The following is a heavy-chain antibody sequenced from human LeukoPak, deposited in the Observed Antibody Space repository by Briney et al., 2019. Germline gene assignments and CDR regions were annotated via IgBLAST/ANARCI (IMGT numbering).Heavy chain of an antibody. CDR1: GYTFTGYY. CDR2: INPDSGGI. J-gene: IGHJ4*02. Sequence: ASVKVSCKASGYTFTGYYMHWVRPAPGQGLEWMGWINPDSGGIIYAQNFQGRVTMTRDTSISTAYMELSSLRSDDTAVYYCARDLGDTYGSVGDFDYWGQGTLVTVSS. CDR3: ARDLGDTYGSVGDFDY. D-gene: IGHD3-10*01. V-gene: IGHV1-2*02.